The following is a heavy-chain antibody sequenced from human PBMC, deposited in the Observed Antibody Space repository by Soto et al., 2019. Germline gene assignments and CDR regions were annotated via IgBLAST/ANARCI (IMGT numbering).Heavy chain of an antibody. CDR2: ITADGSVT. Sequence: PGGSLRLSCATSGFTFSSYPIHCVRQAPWKGSVWVSLITADGSVTTYADSVKGRFTVTRDNAKNTMYLQMSGLGAEDTAVYHCVRGTNGWRGMDYWGQGTRVTVSS. CDR1: GFTFSSYP. V-gene: IGHV3-74*01. D-gene: IGHD2-8*01. J-gene: IGHJ4*02. CDR3: VRGTNGWRGMDY.